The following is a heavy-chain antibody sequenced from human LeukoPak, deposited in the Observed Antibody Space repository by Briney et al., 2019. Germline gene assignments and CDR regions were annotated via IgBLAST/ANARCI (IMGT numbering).Heavy chain of an antibody. D-gene: IGHD3-3*01. CDR3: ASTDDFWSGYRIDY. J-gene: IGHJ4*02. CDR1: GGSISSGGYY. Sequence: SETLSLTCTVSGGSISSGGYYWSWIRQPPGKGLEWIGYIYHSGSTYYNPSLKSRVTISVDRSKNQFSLKLSSVTAADTAVYYCASTDDFWSGYRIDYWGQGTLVTASS. V-gene: IGHV4-30-2*01. CDR2: IYHSGST.